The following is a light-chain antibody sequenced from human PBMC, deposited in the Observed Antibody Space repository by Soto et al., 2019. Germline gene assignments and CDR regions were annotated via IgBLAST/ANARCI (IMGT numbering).Light chain of an antibody. J-gene: IGKJ3*01. CDR1: QSVSSSY. V-gene: IGKV3-20*01. Sequence: EIALTQSPGTLSLSPGERATLSCRASQSVSSSYLAWYQQKPGQAPRPLIYGASSRATGIPDRFSGSGSGTDFTLSISRLEPEDFAVYYCQEYGSFTFGPGTKVDIK. CDR2: GAS. CDR3: QEYGSFT.